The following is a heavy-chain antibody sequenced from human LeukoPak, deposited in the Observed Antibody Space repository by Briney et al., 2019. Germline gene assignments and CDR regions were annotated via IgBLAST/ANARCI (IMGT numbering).Heavy chain of an antibody. J-gene: IGHJ4*02. V-gene: IGHV1-2*02. Sequence: ASVKVSCKASGYTFTDYYMNWVRQAPGQGLEWMGWINPNSGGTNSAQKFQGRVTMTRATSIRTAYMELNRLSSDDTAVYYCAAYSGSYGGSFDYWGQGTLVTVSS. CDR1: GYTFTDYY. CDR3: AAYSGSYGGSFDY. D-gene: IGHD1-26*01. CDR2: INPNSGGT.